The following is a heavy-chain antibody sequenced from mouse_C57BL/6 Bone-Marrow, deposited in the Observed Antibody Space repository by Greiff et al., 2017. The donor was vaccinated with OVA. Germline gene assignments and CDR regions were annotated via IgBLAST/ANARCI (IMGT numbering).Heavy chain of an antibody. CDR1: GFTFSSYG. D-gene: IGHD1-1*01. CDR2: ISSGGSYT. Sequence: EVMLVESGGDLVKPGGSLKLSCAASGFTFSSYGMSWVRQTPDKRLEWVATISSGGSYTYYPDSVKGRFTISRDNAKNTLDLQMSSLKSEDTAMYYCARDYYGSDYWGQGTTLTVSS. J-gene: IGHJ2*01. CDR3: ARDYYGSDY. V-gene: IGHV5-6*01.